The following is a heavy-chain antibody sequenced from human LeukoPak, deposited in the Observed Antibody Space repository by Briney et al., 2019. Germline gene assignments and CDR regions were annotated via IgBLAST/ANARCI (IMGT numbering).Heavy chain of an antibody. V-gene: IGHV3-74*01. D-gene: IGHD2-2*01. CDR2: INTDGTST. J-gene: IGHJ6*02. CDR1: GFTFSNSW. CDR3: ARPQQGGTTRSHGLDV. Sequence: GESLRLSCAASGFTFSNSWMQWVRQVPGKGLVWVSRINTDGTSTSYADSVRGRFIISKDNAKNTLYLQMNSLRAEDTAVYYCARPQQGGTTRSHGLDVWGQGTTVTVS.